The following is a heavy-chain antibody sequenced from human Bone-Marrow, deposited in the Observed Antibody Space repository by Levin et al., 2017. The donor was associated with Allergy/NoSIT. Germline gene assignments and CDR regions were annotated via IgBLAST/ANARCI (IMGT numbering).Heavy chain of an antibody. J-gene: IGHJ3*01. V-gene: IGHV5-51*01. CDR2: IYPGDSDT. CDR1: GSIFTGYW. CDR3: ARAGLGVDAFDV. D-gene: IGHD7-27*01. Sequence: GGSLRLSCKGSGSIFTGYWLGWVRQMPGKGLEWMGIIYPGDSDTVYSPSFQGQVTISTDKSISTAYLQWSSLKASDTAIYYCARAGLGVDAFDVWGQGTMVTVSS.